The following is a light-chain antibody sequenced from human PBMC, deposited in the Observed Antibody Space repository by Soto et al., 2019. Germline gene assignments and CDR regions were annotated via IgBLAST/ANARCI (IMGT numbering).Light chain of an antibody. Sequence: DIQVTQSPSTLSASVGDRVSITGRASQSITTWLAWYQQKPGTAPKLLIYDASTLESGVPSRFSGSGSGTEFTLTISSLQPDDFATYYCQQYNIYSAFGGGTKVDIK. CDR1: QSITTW. J-gene: IGKJ4*01. CDR2: DAS. CDR3: QQYNIYSA. V-gene: IGKV1-5*01.